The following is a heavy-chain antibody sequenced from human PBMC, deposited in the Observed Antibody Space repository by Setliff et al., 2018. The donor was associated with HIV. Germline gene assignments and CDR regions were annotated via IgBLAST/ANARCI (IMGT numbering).Heavy chain of an antibody. Sequence: ASVKVSCKASGYTFTSYYMHWVRQAPGQGLEWMGIINPSGGSTSYAQRFQGRVTMTRDTSISTAYMELSRLRSDDTAVYYCARDTPVGAFDIWGQGTMVTVSS. J-gene: IGHJ3*02. CDR3: ARDTPVGAFDI. V-gene: IGHV1-46*01. CDR1: GYTFTSYY. CDR2: INPSGGST.